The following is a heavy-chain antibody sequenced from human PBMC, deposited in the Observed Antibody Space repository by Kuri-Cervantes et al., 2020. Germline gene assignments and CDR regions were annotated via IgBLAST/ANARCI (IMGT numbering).Heavy chain of an antibody. Sequence: ASVKVSCKASGYTFTSFGLTWVRLAPGQGLEWMGWISAYNGNTNYAQKLQGRVTMTTDTSTSTAYMELRSLRSDDTAVYYCAREGGGLTAMVSQFDYWGQGTLVTVSS. D-gene: IGHD5-18*01. V-gene: IGHV1-18*01. CDR2: ISAYNGNT. CDR3: AREGGGLTAMVSQFDY. J-gene: IGHJ4*02. CDR1: GYTFTSFG.